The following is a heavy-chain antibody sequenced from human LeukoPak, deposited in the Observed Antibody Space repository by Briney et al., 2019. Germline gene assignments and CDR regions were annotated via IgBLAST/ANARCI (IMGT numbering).Heavy chain of an antibody. J-gene: IGHJ4*02. D-gene: IGHD3-10*01. V-gene: IGHV3-30*18. CDR2: ISYDGSNK. CDR1: GFTFSSYG. CDR3: ANSCNSGNDY. Sequence: GRSLRLSCAASGFTFSSYGMHWVRQAPGKGLEWVAVISYDGSNKYYADSVKGRFTISRDNSKNTLYLQMNSLRAEDTAVYYCANSCNSGNDYWGQGTLVTVSS.